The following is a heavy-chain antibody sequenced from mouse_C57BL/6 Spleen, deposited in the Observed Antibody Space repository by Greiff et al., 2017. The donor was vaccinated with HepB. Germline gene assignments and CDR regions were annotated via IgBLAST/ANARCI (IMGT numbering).Heavy chain of an antibody. CDR2: IYPGDGDT. J-gene: IGHJ2*01. D-gene: IGHD2-4*01. CDR3: ARGNYYDYDDDFDY. V-gene: IGHV1-82*01. Sequence: QVQLQQSGPELVKPGASVKISCKASGYAFSSSWMNWVKQRPGKGLEWIGRIYPGDGDTNYNGKFKGKATLTADKSSSTAYMQLSSLTSEDSAVYFCARGNYYDYDDDFDYWGQGTTLTVSS. CDR1: GYAFSSSW.